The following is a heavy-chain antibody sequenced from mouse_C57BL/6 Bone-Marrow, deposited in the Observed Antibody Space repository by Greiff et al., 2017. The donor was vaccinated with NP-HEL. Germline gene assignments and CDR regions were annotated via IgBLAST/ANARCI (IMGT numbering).Heavy chain of an antibody. J-gene: IGHJ3*01. V-gene: IGHV14-4*01. CDR1: GFNIKDDY. Sequence: EVQLQQSGAELVRPGASVKLSCTASGFNIKDDYMHWVKQRPEQGLEWIGWIDPENGDTEYASKFQGKATITADTYSNTAYLQLSSLTSEDTAVYYCTTLGGLIPYWGQGTLVTVSA. D-gene: IGHD3-1*01. CDR2: IDPENGDT. CDR3: TTLGGLIPY.